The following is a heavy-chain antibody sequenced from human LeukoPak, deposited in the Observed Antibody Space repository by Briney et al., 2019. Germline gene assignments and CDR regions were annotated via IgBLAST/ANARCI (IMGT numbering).Heavy chain of an antibody. CDR2: INPSGGST. D-gene: IGHD1-14*01. J-gene: IGHJ4*02. V-gene: IGHV1-46*01. CDR3: ARQSVRPGASPLFDY. Sequence: ASVKVSCKASGYTFSSYYMHWVRQAPGQGLEWMGRINPSGGSTTYAQKFQGRVTVTSDTSTSTGYMELSSLGSEDTAVYYCARQSVRPGASPLFDYWGQGTLVTVSS. CDR1: GYTFSSYY.